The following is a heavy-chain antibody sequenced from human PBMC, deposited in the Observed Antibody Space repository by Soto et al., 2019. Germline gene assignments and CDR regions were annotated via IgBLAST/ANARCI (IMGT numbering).Heavy chain of an antibody. CDR3: AALPVASGSYSALRAY. CDR2: IYYSGST. CDR1: GGSISSSSYY. D-gene: IGHD1-26*01. J-gene: IGHJ4*02. V-gene: IGHV4-39*01. Sequence: QLQLQESGPGLVKPSETLSLTCTVSGGSISSSSYYWGWIRQPPGKGLEWIGSIYYSGSTYYNPSLKSRATIPVDTSKNQFSLKLSSVTAADTAVYYCAALPVASGSYSALRAYWGQGTLVTVSS.